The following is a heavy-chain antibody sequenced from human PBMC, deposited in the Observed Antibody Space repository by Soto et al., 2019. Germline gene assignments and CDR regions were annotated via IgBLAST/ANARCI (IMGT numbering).Heavy chain of an antibody. CDR2: IYHSGST. CDR3: ARGQVVAAQH. J-gene: IGHJ4*02. Sequence: SETLSLTCAVSGGSISSGGYSWSWIRQPPGKGLEWIGYIYHSGSTYYNPSLKSRVTISVDRSKNQFSLKLSSVTAADTAVYYCARGQVVAAQHWGQGPLVTDSS. CDR1: GGSISSGGYS. V-gene: IGHV4-30-2*01. D-gene: IGHD2-15*01.